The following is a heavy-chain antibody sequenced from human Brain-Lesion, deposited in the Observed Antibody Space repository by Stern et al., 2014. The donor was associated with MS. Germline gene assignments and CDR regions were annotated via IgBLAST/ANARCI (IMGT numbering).Heavy chain of an antibody. Sequence: EVQLLESGAEVKKPGESLKISCKGSGYRFTSNWIGWVRQMPGKGLEWMGIIWPGDSDTRSSPSFQGQVTISADKSISTAYLQWSSLQASDTAMYYCARRGDSSSSGFDYWGQGTLVIVSS. D-gene: IGHD6-6*01. CDR3: ARRGDSSSSGFDY. V-gene: IGHV5-51*01. CDR2: IWPGDSDT. J-gene: IGHJ4*02. CDR1: GYRFTSNW.